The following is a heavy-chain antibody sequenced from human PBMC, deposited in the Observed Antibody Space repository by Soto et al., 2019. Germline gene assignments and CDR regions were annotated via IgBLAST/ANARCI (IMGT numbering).Heavy chain of an antibody. CDR2: INHSGST. CDR3: ARWNTMVRGVPNWFDP. J-gene: IGHJ5*02. Sequence: SETLSLTCAVYGGSFSGYYWSWIRQPPGKGLEWIGEINHSGSTNYNPSLKSRVTISVDTSNNQFSLKLSSVTAADTAVYYCARWNTMVRGVPNWFDPWGQGTLVTVSS. V-gene: IGHV4-34*01. CDR1: GGSFSGYY. D-gene: IGHD3-10*01.